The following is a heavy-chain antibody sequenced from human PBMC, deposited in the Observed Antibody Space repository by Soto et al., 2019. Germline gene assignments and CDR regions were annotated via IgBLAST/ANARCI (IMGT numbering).Heavy chain of an antibody. Sequence: SETLSLTCTVSGGSISSYYWSWIRQPPGKGLEWIGYIYYSGSTNYNPSLKSRVTISVDTSKNQFSLKLSSVTAADTAVYYCARGGEGMATIPDFDYWGQGTLVTVSS. CDR1: GGSISSYY. J-gene: IGHJ4*02. CDR3: ARGGEGMATIPDFDY. D-gene: IGHD5-12*01. V-gene: IGHV4-59*01. CDR2: IYYSGST.